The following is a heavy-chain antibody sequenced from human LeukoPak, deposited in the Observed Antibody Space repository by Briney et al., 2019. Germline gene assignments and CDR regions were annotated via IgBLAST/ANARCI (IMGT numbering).Heavy chain of an antibody. Sequence: SVKVSCKASGGTFSSYAISWVRQAPGQGLEWMGRIIPILGIANYAQKFQGRVTITADKSTSTAYMELSSLRSEDTAVYYCARDVYSSGWRDYYYYYGMDVWDQGTTVTVSS. J-gene: IGHJ6*02. V-gene: IGHV1-69*04. CDR1: GGTFSSYA. CDR3: ARDVYSSGWRDYYYYYGMDV. D-gene: IGHD6-19*01. CDR2: IIPILGIA.